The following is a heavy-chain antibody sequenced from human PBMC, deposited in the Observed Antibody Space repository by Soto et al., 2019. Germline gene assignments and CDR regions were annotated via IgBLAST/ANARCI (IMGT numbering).Heavy chain of an antibody. CDR3: ARDTLGGAYDFCH. Sequence: EVQLVESGGGLVQPGGSLRLSCAASGFSVSNLYMTWVRQAPGKGLVWVSVISSGGSTYYADSVKGRFTISRDNSKNTLYLEMKSLRAGDTAVYYCARDTLGGAYDFCHGGQGTLVTVSS. V-gene: IGHV3-66*01. D-gene: IGHD3-3*01. J-gene: IGHJ4*02. CDR1: GFSVSNLY. CDR2: ISSGGST.